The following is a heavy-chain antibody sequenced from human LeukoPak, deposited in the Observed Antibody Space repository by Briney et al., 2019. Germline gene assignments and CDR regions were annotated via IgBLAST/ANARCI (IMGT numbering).Heavy chain of an antibody. Sequence: ASVKVSCKASGYTFTGYYMNWVRQAPGQGLEWMGWINPNSGGTNYAQKFQGRVTMTRDTSISTAYMELSRLRSDDTAVYYCAKKGWLQFRFDYWGQGTLVTVSS. D-gene: IGHD5-24*01. CDR2: INPNSGGT. CDR1: GYTFTGYY. CDR3: AKKGWLQFRFDY. J-gene: IGHJ4*02. V-gene: IGHV1-2*02.